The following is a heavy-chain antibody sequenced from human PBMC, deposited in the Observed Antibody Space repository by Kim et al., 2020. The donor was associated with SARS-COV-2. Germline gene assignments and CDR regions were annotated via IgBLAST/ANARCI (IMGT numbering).Heavy chain of an antibody. J-gene: IGHJ6*03. V-gene: IGHV4-34*01. CDR2: INHSGST. D-gene: IGHD6-6*01. CDR3: ARKLSYYYYYYMDV. Sequence: SETLSLTCAVYGGSFSGYYWSWIRQPPGKGLEWIGEINHSGSTNYNPSLKSRVTISVDTSKNQFSLKLSSVTAADTAVYYCARKLSYYYYYYMDVWGKGTTVTVSS. CDR1: GGSFSGYY.